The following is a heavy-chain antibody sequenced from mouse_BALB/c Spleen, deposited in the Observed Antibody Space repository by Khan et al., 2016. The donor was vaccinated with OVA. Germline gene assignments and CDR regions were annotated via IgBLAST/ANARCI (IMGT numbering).Heavy chain of an antibody. D-gene: IGHD1-2*01. J-gene: IGHJ2*01. CDR2: LSYRGRT. CDR3: ARTARIKY. V-gene: IGHV3-2*02. CDR1: GFSFSSGNG. Sequence: EVQLVESGPGLVKPSQSLSLTCTVTGFSFSSGNGRNGLRHFPGNKLEWRGNLSYRGRTNNTPPLKSRISITRDTSKNQFFLQLNSVTTEDTATYYCARTARIKYWGQGTTLTVSS.